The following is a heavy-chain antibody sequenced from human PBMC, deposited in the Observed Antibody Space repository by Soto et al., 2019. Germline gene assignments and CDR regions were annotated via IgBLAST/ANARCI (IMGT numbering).Heavy chain of an antibody. CDR3: ARILEVRGVIPIDS. Sequence: QVTLKESGPVLVKPTETLTLTCTVSGFSLSNARMGVSWIRQPPGKALEWLAHIFSNDEKSYSTSLKSRLTTXKXTXXSQVVLTMTDMDPVDTATYYCARILEVRGVIPIDSWGQGTLVTVSS. CDR2: IFSNDEK. D-gene: IGHD3-10*01. CDR1: GFSLSNARMG. V-gene: IGHV2-26*01. J-gene: IGHJ4*02.